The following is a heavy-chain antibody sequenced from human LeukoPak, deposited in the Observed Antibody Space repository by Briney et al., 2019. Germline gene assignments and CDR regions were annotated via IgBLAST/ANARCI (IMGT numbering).Heavy chain of an antibody. V-gene: IGHV3-48*03. J-gene: IGHJ5*02. CDR3: ARDKYSGSWSKIIDL. D-gene: IGHD6-13*01. Sequence: GGSLRLSCTTSGFDFRSYEMNWVRQAPGKGLEWLAYISSTGSSFYADSVKGRFITSRDDAKNSLSLQMSSLRVEDTALYYCARDKYSGSWSKIIDLWGQGTMVTVSS. CDR2: ISSTGSS. CDR1: GFDFRSYE.